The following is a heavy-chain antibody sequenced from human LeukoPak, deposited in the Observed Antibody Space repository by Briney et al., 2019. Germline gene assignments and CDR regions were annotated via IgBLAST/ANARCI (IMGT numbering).Heavy chain of an antibody. CDR1: GGTFSSYT. Sequence: SVKVSCKASGGTFSSYTISWVRQAPGQGLEWMGRIIPILGIANYAQKFQGRVTITADKSTSTAYMELSSLRSEDTAVYYCAIRSGEVDTAIAWGQGTLVTVSS. V-gene: IGHV1-69*02. J-gene: IGHJ4*02. CDR3: AIRSGEVDTAIA. D-gene: IGHD5-18*01. CDR2: IIPILGIA.